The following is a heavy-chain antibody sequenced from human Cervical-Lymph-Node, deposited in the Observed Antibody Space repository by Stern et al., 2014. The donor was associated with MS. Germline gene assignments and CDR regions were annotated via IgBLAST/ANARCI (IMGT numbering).Heavy chain of an antibody. CDR1: GYSFTYYG. CDR3: ARGGMGGNYYYYYGMDV. D-gene: IGHD3-16*01. Sequence: QVQLVQSGAEVKKPGASVKVSCKASGYSFTYYGINWVRQAPGQGLEWIGLVSGDSGNKNSAQKFQGRVTRTTDTSTSTAHMELRSLRSDDTAVYYCARGGMGGNYYYYYGMDVWGQGTTVTVSS. V-gene: IGHV1-18*01. J-gene: IGHJ6*02. CDR2: VSGDSGNK.